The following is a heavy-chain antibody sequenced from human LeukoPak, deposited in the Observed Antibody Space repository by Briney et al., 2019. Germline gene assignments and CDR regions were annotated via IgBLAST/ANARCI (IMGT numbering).Heavy chain of an antibody. CDR3: GRDLIGTAASWDC. CDR2: ISSGGST. CDR1: GLTVNNNY. D-gene: IGHD6-25*01. V-gene: IGHV3-53*01. J-gene: IGHJ4*02. Sequence: PGGSLRLSCAASGLTVNNNYMNWVRQAPGKGLEWVSVISSGGSTYYADSVKGRFTISRDNSKNTLYLQMNSLRVEDTAVYYCGRDLIGTAASWDCWGQGTLVTVSS.